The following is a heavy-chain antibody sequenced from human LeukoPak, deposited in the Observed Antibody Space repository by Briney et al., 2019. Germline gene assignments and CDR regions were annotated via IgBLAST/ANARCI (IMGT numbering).Heavy chain of an antibody. V-gene: IGHV4-59*08. CDR2: IYYSGST. D-gene: IGHD3-10*01. Sequence: PSETLSLTCTVSGGSIGSYYWSWIRQPPGKGLEWIGYIYYSGSTNYNPSLKSRVTISVDTSKNRFSLKLSSVTAADTAVYYCARRRGKYYYGSGTTFQWSYGMDVWGQGTTVTVCS. CDR1: GGSIGSYY. CDR3: ARRRGKYYYGSGTTFQWSYGMDV. J-gene: IGHJ6*02.